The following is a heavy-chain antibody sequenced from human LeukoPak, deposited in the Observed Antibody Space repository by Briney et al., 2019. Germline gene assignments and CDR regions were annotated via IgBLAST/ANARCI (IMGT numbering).Heavy chain of an antibody. CDR3: VKDRTGTYTLDY. J-gene: IGHJ4*02. CDR2: ISDDGSRQ. Sequence: GGSLRLSCAATGFTFSNYAIHWGRQAPGKGLEWVAFISDDGSRQHYADSVKGRFTISRDNSKNTLNLQMNSLTAEDTAGYYCVKDRTGTYTLDYWGQGTLVTVSS. D-gene: IGHD3-10*01. CDR1: GFTFSNYA. V-gene: IGHV3-30-3*01.